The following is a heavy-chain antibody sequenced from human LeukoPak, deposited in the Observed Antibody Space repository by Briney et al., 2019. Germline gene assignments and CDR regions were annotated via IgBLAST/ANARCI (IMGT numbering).Heavy chain of an antibody. V-gene: IGHV4-30-4*01. Sequence: SETLSLTSTVSGGSISSGDYYWSWIRQPPGKGLEWIGYIYYSGSTYYNPSLKSRVTISVDTSKNQFSLKLSSVTAADTAVYYCARYSLGYCSSTSCYTNFDYWGQGTLVTVSS. J-gene: IGHJ4*02. CDR1: GGSISSGDYY. D-gene: IGHD2-2*02. CDR2: IYYSGST. CDR3: ARYSLGYCSSTSCYTNFDY.